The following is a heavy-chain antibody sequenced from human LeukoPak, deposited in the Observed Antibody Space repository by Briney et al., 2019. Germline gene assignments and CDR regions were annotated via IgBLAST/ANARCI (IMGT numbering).Heavy chain of an antibody. CDR3: AKDQYQLPGDY. D-gene: IGHD2-2*01. Sequence: PGGSLRLSCTASGFTFVNYAMSWVRQAPGKGLEWVSAISGGGGTTYYADSVKGRFTISRDNSKNTLYLQMNSLRAEDTAVYYCAKDQYQLPGDYWGQGTLVTVSS. CDR1: GFTFVNYA. J-gene: IGHJ4*02. V-gene: IGHV3-23*01. CDR2: ISGGGGTT.